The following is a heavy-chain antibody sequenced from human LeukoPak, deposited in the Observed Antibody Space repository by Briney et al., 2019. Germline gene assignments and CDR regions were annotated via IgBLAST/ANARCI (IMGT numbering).Heavy chain of an antibody. D-gene: IGHD6-13*01. Sequence: SETLSLTCAVYGGSFSGYYWSWLPQPPGKGLEWIGEINHSGSTNYNPSLKSRVTISVDTSKNQFSLKLSSVTAADTAVYYCARGNSSSWFDYWGQGTLVTVSS. J-gene: IGHJ4*02. CDR3: ARGNSSSWFDY. CDR1: GGSFSGYY. V-gene: IGHV4-34*01. CDR2: INHSGST.